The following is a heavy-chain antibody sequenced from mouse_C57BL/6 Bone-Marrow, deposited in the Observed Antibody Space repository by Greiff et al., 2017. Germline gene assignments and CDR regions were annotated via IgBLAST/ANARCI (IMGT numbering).Heavy chain of an antibody. D-gene: IGHD2-1*01. CDR3: ARDYGNRAY. CDR1: GYTFTSYW. CDR2: IDPSDSYT. V-gene: IGHV1-50*01. Sequence: QVQLQQPGAELVKPGASVKLSCKASGYTFTSYWMQWVKQRPGQGLEWIGEIDPSDSYTNYNQKFKGKATLTVDTSSSTAYMQLSSLTSEDSAVYFCARDYGNRAYWGQVTLVTVSA. J-gene: IGHJ3*01.